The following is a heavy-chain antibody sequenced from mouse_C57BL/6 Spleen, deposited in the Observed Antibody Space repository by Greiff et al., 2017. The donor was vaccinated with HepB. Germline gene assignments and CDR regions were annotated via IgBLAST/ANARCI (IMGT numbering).Heavy chain of an antibody. D-gene: IGHD6-2*01. Sequence: QVQLKESGAELVRPGTSVKVSCKASGYAFTNYLIEWVKQRPGQGLEWIGVINPGSGGTNYNEKFKGKATLTADKSSSTAYMQLSSLTSEDSAVYFCAREAGSSYRYFDVWGTGTTVTVSS. CDR2: INPGSGGT. V-gene: IGHV1-54*01. CDR3: AREAGSSYRYFDV. CDR1: GYAFTNYL. J-gene: IGHJ1*03.